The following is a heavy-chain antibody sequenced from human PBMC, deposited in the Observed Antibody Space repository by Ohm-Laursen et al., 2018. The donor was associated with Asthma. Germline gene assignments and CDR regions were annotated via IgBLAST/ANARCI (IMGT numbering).Heavy chain of an antibody. CDR1: GFTFSNYA. V-gene: IGHV3-30*03. Sequence: SLRLSCAASGFTFSNYAMHWVRQAPGKGLEWVALMSYDGSNTYYTDSVKGRFTISRDNSKDTLYLQLNSLRPEDTAVYYCARGGAYCSSSTCSFPYFDYWGQGTVVTFSS. CDR3: ARGGAYCSSSTCSFPYFDY. CDR2: MSYDGSNT. D-gene: IGHD2-2*01. J-gene: IGHJ4*02.